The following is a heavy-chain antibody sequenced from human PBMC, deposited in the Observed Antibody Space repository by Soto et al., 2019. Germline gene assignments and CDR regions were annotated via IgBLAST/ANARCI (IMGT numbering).Heavy chain of an antibody. Sequence: QVQLQESGPGLVKPSETLSLTCTVSGGSISSYYWSWIRQPPGKGLEWIGYIYYSGSTNYNPSLKSRVTISVDTSKNQFSLKLSSVTAADTAVYYCARHTRYYGDYVGFDYWGQGTLVTVSS. V-gene: IGHV4-59*08. D-gene: IGHD4-17*01. CDR2: IYYSGST. CDR1: GGSISSYY. CDR3: ARHTRYYGDYVGFDY. J-gene: IGHJ4*02.